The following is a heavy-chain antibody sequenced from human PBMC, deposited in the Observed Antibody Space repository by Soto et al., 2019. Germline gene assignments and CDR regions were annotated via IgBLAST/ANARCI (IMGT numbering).Heavy chain of an antibody. V-gene: IGHV1-2*04. CDR2: INPNSGAT. CDR1: VYSFTYNY. Sequence: SVKVSCKASVYSFTYNYIHWVRQSPGEGLQWMGWINPNSGATNYAQNFQGWVTMTRDTSISTAYMELSRLRSDDTAVYYCAKGKFYDSTGYYLHYWGQGTLVTVSS. J-gene: IGHJ4*02. D-gene: IGHD3-22*01. CDR3: AKGKFYDSTGYYLHY.